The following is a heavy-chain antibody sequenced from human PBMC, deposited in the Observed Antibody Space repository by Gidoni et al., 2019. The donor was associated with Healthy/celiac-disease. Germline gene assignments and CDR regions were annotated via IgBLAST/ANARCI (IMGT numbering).Heavy chain of an antibody. D-gene: IGHD5-18*01. Sequence: APGKGLEWVANIKQDGSEKYYVDSVKGRFTISRDNAKNSLYLQMNSLRAEDTAVYYCARDGSYGFDYWGQGTLVTVSS. V-gene: IGHV3-7*03. CDR3: ARDGSYGFDY. CDR2: IKQDGSEK. J-gene: IGHJ4*02.